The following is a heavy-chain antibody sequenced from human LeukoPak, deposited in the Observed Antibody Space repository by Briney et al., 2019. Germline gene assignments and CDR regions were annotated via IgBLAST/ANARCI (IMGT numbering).Heavy chain of an antibody. V-gene: IGHV1-46*01. CDR3: ASASSYCRVDCYALQI. D-gene: IGHD2-21*02. Sequence: ASVKVSCMVSGYTSINFYPHTVRQAPGQGLEWMGIINPSSGGTSYAQKFQGRVTMTRATTTSTGYMELSRLRHEDTAGYFCASASSYCRVDCYALQIWARGTIVTVSS. J-gene: IGHJ3*02. CDR2: INPSSGGT. CDR1: GYTSINFY.